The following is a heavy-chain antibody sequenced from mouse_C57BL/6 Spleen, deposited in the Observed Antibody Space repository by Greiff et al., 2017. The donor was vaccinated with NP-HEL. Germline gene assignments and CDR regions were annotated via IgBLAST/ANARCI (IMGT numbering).Heavy chain of an antibody. V-gene: IGHV1-15*01. CDR2: IDPETGGT. CDR3: TVYYGSSYGV. CDR1: GYTFTDYE. Sequence: VQLQQSGAELVRPGASVTLSCKASGYTFTDYEMHWVKQTPVDGLEWIGAIDPETGGTAYNQKFKGKAILTADKSSSTAYMELRSLTSEDSAVYYCTVYYGSSYGVWGTGTTVTVSS. D-gene: IGHD1-1*01. J-gene: IGHJ1*03.